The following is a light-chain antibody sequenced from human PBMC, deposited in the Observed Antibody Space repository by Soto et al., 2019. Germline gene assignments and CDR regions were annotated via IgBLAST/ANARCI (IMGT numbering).Light chain of an antibody. J-gene: IGKJ3*01. Sequence: EFVMTQSPSTPSVSPGERATLSCRASQSVSSNLAWYQQKHGQAPRLLIYDTSTRATGIPARFSGSGSGTEFILTISSLQSADFAVYYCQQYDNWPLTFGPGTKVDIK. CDR3: QQYDNWPLT. CDR1: QSVSSN. V-gene: IGKV3-15*01. CDR2: DTS.